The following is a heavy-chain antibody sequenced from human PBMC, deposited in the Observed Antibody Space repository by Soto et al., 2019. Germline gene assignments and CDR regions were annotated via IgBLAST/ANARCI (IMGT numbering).Heavy chain of an antibody. CDR1: GFTFSSYA. D-gene: IGHD6-13*01. J-gene: IGHJ6*02. Sequence: QVQLVESGGGVVQPGRSLRLSCAASGFTFSSYAMHWVRQAPGKGLEWVAVISYDGSNKYYADSVKGRFTISRDNSKNTLYLQMNSLRDEDTAVYYCARDFGIAAAGTYYYYYYGMDVWGQGTTVTVSS. V-gene: IGHV3-30-3*01. CDR3: ARDFGIAAAGTYYYYYYGMDV. CDR2: ISYDGSNK.